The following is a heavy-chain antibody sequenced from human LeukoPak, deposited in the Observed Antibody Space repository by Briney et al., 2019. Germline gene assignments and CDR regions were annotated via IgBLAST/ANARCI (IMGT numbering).Heavy chain of an antibody. CDR3: AKDLSSGWYLENYFDY. J-gene: IGHJ4*02. D-gene: IGHD6-19*01. CDR1: GLTFSSYA. V-gene: IGHV3-23*01. Sequence: GGSLRLSCAASGLTFSSYAMSWVRQAPGKGLEWVSAISGSGGSTYYADSVKGRFTISRDNSKNTLYLQMNSLRAEDTAVYYCAKDLSSGWYLENYFDYWGQGTLVTVSS. CDR2: ISGSGGST.